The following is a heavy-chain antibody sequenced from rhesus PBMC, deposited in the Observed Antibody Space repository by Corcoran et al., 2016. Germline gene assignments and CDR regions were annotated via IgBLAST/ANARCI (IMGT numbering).Heavy chain of an antibody. CDR1: GGSISSGYYY. Sequence: QVQLQESGPGLVKPSETLSLTCAVSGGSISSGYYYWSWIRQPPGKGLEWIGYITYSGSTSYNPSLKSRVTISRDTSKNQFSLKLSSVTAADTAVYYCAREVIAAAGMDYWGQGVLVTVSS. CDR2: ITYSGST. D-gene: IGHD6-31*01. CDR3: AREVIAAAGMDY. J-gene: IGHJ4*01. V-gene: IGHV4-122*02.